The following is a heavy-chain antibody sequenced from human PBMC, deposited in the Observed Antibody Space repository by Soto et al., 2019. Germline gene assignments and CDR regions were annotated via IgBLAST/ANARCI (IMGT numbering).Heavy chain of an antibody. D-gene: IGHD2-2*01. J-gene: IGHJ6*02. CDR2: ISAYNGNT. CDR3: AREVVVVPAAIDYYYYGMDV. V-gene: IGHV1-18*01. CDR1: GYTFTSYG. Sequence: ASVKVSCKASGYTFTSYGISWVRQAPGQGLEWMGWISAYNGNTNYAQKLQGRVTMTTDTSTSTAYMELRSLRSDDTAVYYCAREVVVVPAAIDYYYYGMDVWGQGTTVTVSS.